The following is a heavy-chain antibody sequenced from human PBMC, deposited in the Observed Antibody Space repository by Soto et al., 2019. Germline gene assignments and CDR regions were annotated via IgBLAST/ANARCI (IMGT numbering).Heavy chain of an antibody. D-gene: IGHD2-8*02. Sequence: EVLLLESGGGLVQPGGSLRLSCEASGFSFSSFAMNWVRQAPGKGLEWVSAIGDSGASTYYADPVKGRFTISRDNSRNTLSLPLNSLRAVATAVYYFAIRVELAAWGSGTTVSVSS. CDR3: AIRVELAA. V-gene: IGHV3-23*01. CDR1: GFSFSSFA. J-gene: IGHJ6*01. CDR2: IGDSGAST.